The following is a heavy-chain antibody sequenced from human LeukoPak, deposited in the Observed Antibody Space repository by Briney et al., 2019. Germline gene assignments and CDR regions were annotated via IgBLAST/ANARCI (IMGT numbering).Heavy chain of an antibody. CDR3: AKDAPMYYYDSSGYADEGDY. CDR1: GFTFSSYA. CDR2: ISGSGGST. D-gene: IGHD3-22*01. J-gene: IGHJ4*02. Sequence: GGSLRLSCAASGFTFSSYAMSWVRQAPGKGLEGVSAISGSGGSTYYADAVKGRFTISRDNSKNTLYLQMNSLRAEDTAVYYCAKDAPMYYYDSSGYADEGDYWGQGTLVTVSS. V-gene: IGHV3-23*01.